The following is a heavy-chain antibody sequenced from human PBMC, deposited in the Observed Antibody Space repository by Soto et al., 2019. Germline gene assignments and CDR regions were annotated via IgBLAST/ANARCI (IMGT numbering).Heavy chain of an antibody. Sequence: GESLKISCKGSGYSFTSYWISWVRQMPGKGLEWMGRIDPSDSYTNYSPSFQGHVTISVDTSKNQFSLKLSSVTAADTAVYYCARDISSSWYDYWGQGTLVTVSS. V-gene: IGHV5-10-1*01. J-gene: IGHJ4*02. CDR3: ARDISSSWYDY. CDR1: GYSFTSYW. D-gene: IGHD6-13*01. CDR2: IDPSDSYT.